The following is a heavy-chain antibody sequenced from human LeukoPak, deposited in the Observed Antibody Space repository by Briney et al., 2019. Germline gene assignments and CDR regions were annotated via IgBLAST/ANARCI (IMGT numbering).Heavy chain of an antibody. J-gene: IGHJ4*02. D-gene: IGHD1-7*01. CDR3: AKDISNWNSRHFDY. CDR2: INANGGNT. CDR1: GFTFDDYA. V-gene: IGHV3-43*02. Sequence: GGSLRLSCVASGFTFDDYAMHWVRHAPGKGLEWVSLINANGGNTYYVDSVKGRLTISRDNSKNSLYLQMNSLRTGDTALYYCAKDISNWNSRHFDYWGQGTLVTVSS.